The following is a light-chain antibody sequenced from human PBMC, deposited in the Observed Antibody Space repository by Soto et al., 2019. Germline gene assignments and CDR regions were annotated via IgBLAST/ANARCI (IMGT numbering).Light chain of an antibody. CDR1: SSNIGAGYD. CDR3: QSYDSSLSVI. V-gene: IGLV1-40*01. J-gene: IGLJ2*01. Sequence: QSVLTQPPSVSGAPGQRVTISCTGSSSNIGAGYDVHWYQQLPGTAPKLLIYGNSNRPAEVPDRFSGSKSGTSAFLAITGLQAEDEADYYCQSYDSSLSVIFGGGTKLTVL. CDR2: GNS.